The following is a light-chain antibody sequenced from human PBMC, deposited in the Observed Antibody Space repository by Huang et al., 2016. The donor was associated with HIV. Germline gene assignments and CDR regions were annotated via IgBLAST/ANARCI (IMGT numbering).Light chain of an antibody. J-gene: IGKJ5*01. CDR1: QSVRSN. Sequence: EIVMTQSPATLSVSPGERATLSCRASQSVRSNLPWYQQKPGQAPRLLIYGASTRATGSPARFSGSGSGTEFTLTISSLQSEDFAVYYCQQYNNWPPKITFGQGTRLEIK. CDR3: QQYNNWPPKIT. CDR2: GAS. V-gene: IGKV3-15*01.